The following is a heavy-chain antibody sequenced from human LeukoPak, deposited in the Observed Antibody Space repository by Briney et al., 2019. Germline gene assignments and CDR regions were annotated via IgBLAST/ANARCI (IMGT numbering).Heavy chain of an antibody. CDR2: IYVDGRTT. CDR3: IRDFRSADL. V-gene: IGHV3-74*01. CDR1: GFTFSNYW. Sequence: GGSLRLSCVASGFTFSNYWMHWVRQPPGKGLVWVSRIYVDGRTTNYADSVKGRFTISRDNAKNTVYLDMNSLSVEDTATYYCIRDFRSADLWGQGTLVTVTS. J-gene: IGHJ5*02.